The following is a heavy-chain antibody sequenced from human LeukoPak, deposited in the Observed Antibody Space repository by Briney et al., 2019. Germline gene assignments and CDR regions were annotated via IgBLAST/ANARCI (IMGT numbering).Heavy chain of an antibody. CDR3: AXXXRGVTTFSGFDY. J-gene: IGHJ4*02. CDR1: GGSISSYY. Sequence: SETLSLTCTVSGGSISSYYWSWIRQPPGKGLEWIGYIYYSGSTNYNPSLKSRVTISVDTSKNQFSLKLSSVTAADTAVYYCAXXXRGVTTFSGFDYWGQGTLVTVSS. CDR2: IYYSGST. D-gene: IGHD4-17*01. V-gene: IGHV4-59*08.